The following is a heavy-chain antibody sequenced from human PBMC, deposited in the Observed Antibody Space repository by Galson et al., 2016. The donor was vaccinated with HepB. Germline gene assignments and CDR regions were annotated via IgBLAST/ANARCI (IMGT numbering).Heavy chain of an antibody. Sequence: SLRLSCAVSGIPFSRYFMSWVRQAPGQGLEWISYISYTSSLISYTDSVRGRFTISRDNAKRSVYLQMNSLRVEDTALYYCARMGPGESLDYWGQGTLVTVSS. D-gene: IGHD3-10*01. J-gene: IGHJ4*02. V-gene: IGHV3-11*01. CDR2: ISYTSSLI. CDR3: ARMGPGESLDY. CDR1: GIPFSRYF.